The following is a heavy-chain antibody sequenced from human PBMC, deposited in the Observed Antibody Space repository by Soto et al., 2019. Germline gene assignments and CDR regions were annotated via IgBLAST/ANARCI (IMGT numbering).Heavy chain of an antibody. CDR3: ARTFPNYYDSSGYRNAFDI. CDR1: GGSISSYY. Sequence: QVQLQESGPGLVKPSETLSLTCTVSGGSISSYYWSWIRQPPGKGLEWIGYIYYSGSTNYNPSLKSRVTISVDTSKNQFSLKLSSVTAADTAVYYCARTFPNYYDSSGYRNAFDIWGQGTMVTVSS. D-gene: IGHD3-22*01. J-gene: IGHJ3*02. CDR2: IYYSGST. V-gene: IGHV4-59*01.